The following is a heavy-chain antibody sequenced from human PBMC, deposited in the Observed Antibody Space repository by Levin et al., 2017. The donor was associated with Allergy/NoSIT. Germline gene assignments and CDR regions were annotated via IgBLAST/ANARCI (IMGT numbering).Heavy chain of an antibody. CDR1: GFSFSTFP. V-gene: IGHV3-30*04. CDR2: ISYDGNNK. D-gene: IGHD3-22*01. J-gene: IGHJ6*02. CDR3: ARDDLEGGYYYETYYYYAMDV. Sequence: QRGESLKISCAASGFSFSTFPMHWVRQAPGKGLQWVAVISYDGNNKYYADSVKGRFTISRDNSKNTLYLQINSLRGEDTALYYCARDDLEGGYYYETYYYYAMDVWGQGTTVTVSS.